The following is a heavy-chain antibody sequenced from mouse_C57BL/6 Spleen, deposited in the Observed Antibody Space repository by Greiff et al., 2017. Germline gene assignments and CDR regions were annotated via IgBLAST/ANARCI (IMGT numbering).Heavy chain of an antibody. D-gene: IGHD6-2*01. CDR3: GRHSLLYAVGY. CDR2: IRSKSNNYAT. CDR1: GFSFNTYA. Sequence: EVQLQQSGGGLVQPKGSLKLSCAASGFSFNTYAMNWVRQAPGKGLEWVARIRSKSNNYATYYADSVKDRFTISRDDSESMLYLQMNNLKTEDTAMYYCGRHSLLYAVGYWGQGTSVTVSS. V-gene: IGHV10-1*01. J-gene: IGHJ4*01.